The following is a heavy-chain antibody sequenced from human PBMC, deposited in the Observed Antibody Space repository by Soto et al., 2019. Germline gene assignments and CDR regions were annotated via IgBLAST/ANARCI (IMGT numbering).Heavy chain of an antibody. CDR3: ARDSHRLRFLEWLSWFDP. D-gene: IGHD3-3*01. CDR1: GYTFTSYG. CDR2: ISAYNGNT. V-gene: IGHV1-18*04. Sequence: ASVKVSCKASGYTFTSYGISWVRQAPGQGLEWMGWISAYNGNTNYAQKLQGRVTMTTDTSTSTAYMELRSLRSDDTAVYYCARDSHRLRFLEWLSWFDPWGQGTLVTVS. J-gene: IGHJ5*02.